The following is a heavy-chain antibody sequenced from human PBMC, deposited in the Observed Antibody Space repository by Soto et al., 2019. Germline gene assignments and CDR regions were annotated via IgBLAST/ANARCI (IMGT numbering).Heavy chain of an antibody. CDR1: GFTVSSNY. V-gene: IGHV3-53*01. J-gene: IGHJ6*02. CDR2: IYSGGST. Sequence: GGSLRLSCAASGFTVSSNYMSWVRQAPGKGLEWVSVIYSGGSTYYADSVKGRFTISRDNSKNTLYLQMNSLRAEDTAVYYCARAHRGLWIFGVDHPYYYYYGMDVWGQGTTVTVSS. CDR3: ARAHRGLWIFGVDHPYYYYYGMDV. D-gene: IGHD3-3*01.